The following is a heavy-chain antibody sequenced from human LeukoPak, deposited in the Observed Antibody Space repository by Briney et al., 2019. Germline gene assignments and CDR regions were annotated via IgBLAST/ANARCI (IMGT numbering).Heavy chain of an antibody. Sequence: ASVKVSCKASGYTFSSYGMNWVRQAPGQGLEWMGWINTNTGNPTYAQGFTGRFVFSLDTSVSTAYLQISSLKAEDTAVYYCARDHSPGGYCSGGSCDYGMDVWGQGTTVTVSS. CDR2: INTNTGNP. D-gene: IGHD2-15*01. CDR1: GYTFSSYG. V-gene: IGHV7-4-1*02. J-gene: IGHJ6*02. CDR3: ARDHSPGGYCSGGSCDYGMDV.